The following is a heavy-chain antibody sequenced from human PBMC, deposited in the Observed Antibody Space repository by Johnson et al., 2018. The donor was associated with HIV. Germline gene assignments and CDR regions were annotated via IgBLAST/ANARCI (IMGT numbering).Heavy chain of an antibody. V-gene: IGHV3-30*14. Sequence: QVQLVESGGGVVQPGRSLRLSCAASGFTFSSYAMHWVRQAPGKGLEWVAVISYDGSNKYYADSVKGRFTISRDTSKNMLYLQMNSLRPEDTAVYYCTRGSFSDDAFDVWGLGTMVTVSS. CDR2: ISYDGSNK. CDR1: GFTFSSYA. CDR3: TRGSFSDDAFDV. J-gene: IGHJ3*01. D-gene: IGHD1-26*01.